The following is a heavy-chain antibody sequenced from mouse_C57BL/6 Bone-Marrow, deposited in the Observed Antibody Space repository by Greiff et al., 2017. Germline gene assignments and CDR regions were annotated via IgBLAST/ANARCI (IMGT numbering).Heavy chain of an antibody. V-gene: IGHV14-1*01. J-gene: IGHJ2*01. D-gene: IGHD2-2*01. CDR2: IDPEDGDT. Sequence: VQLQQSGAELVRPGASVKLSCTASGFNIKDYYMHWVKQRPEQGLEWIGRIDPEDGDTEYAPKFQGKATMTADTSSNTAYLQLSSLTSEDTAVYYCTTSDMVRDYFDYWGQGTTRTVSS. CDR3: TTSDMVRDYFDY. CDR1: GFNIKDYY.